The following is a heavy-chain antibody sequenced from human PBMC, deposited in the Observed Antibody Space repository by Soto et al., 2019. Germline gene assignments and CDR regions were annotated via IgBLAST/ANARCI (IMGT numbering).Heavy chain of an antibody. CDR2: IDPSDSQT. V-gene: IGHV5-10-1*01. D-gene: IGHD2-21*01. Sequence: GESLKISCKGSGYSFAGYWITWVRQKPGKGLEWMGRIDPSDSQTYYSPSFRGHVTISATKSITTVFLQWSSLRASDTAMYYCARASWKFVDPYHFDYWGQGTLVTVSS. J-gene: IGHJ4*02. CDR1: GYSFAGYW. CDR3: ARASWKFVDPYHFDY.